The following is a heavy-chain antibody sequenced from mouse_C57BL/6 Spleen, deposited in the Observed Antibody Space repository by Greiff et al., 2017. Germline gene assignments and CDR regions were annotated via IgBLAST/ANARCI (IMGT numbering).Heavy chain of an antibody. J-gene: IGHJ1*03. CDR1: GFTFSSYC. CDR3: ARYVVATGSFDV. CDR2: ISSGGSYT. V-gene: IGHV5-6*02. Sequence: DVMLVESGGDLVKPGGSLKLSCAASGFTFSSYCMSWVRQTPDKRLEWVATISSGGSYTYYPDSVKGRITISKDNAKNTLYLQMSSLKSEDTAMYYCARYVVATGSFDVWGKGTTVTVSS. D-gene: IGHD1-1*01.